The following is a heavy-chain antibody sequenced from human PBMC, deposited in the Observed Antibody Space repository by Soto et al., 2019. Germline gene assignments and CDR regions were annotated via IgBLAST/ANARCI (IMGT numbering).Heavy chain of an antibody. D-gene: IGHD2-8*01. CDR3: ARDCDTDGRRCYEC. J-gene: IGHJ4*02. V-gene: IGHV1-18*01. CDR2: ISGYNGKI. Sequence: ASVKVSCKASGFNFVHYGISWVRQAPGQGLEWMGWISGYNGKIHYAQNVQGRVTLTTDTASSTAYMELRSLRSDDTAVYYCARDCDTDGRRCYECWGQGTLVTVSS. CDR1: GFNFVHYG.